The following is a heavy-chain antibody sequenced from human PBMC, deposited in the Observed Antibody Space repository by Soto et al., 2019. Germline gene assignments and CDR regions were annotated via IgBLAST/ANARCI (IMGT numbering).Heavy chain of an antibody. CDR2: IIPIFGTA. J-gene: IGHJ4*02. V-gene: IGHV1-69*13. Sequence: SVKVSCKASGGTFSSYAISWVRQAPGQGLEWMGGIIPIFGTANYAQKFQGRVTITADESTSTAYMELSSLRSEDTAVYYCARQYYYGSGSYYNSLDYWGQGALVTVSS. CDR1: GGTFSSYA. CDR3: ARQYYYGSGSYYNSLDY. D-gene: IGHD3-10*01.